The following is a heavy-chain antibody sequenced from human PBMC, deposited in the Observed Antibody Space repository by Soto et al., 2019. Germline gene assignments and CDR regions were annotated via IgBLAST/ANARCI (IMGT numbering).Heavy chain of an antibody. CDR1: GGTFSSYA. D-gene: IGHD4-17*01. CDR3: ARDERGGDYPFD. J-gene: IGHJ4*01. Sequence: QVQLVQSGAEVKKPGSSVKVSCKASGGTFSSYAISWVRQAPGQGLEWLGGIIRFFVTANYAQKFQARVTITADESTSTAYMEMSSMRSEDTAMYYCARDERGGDYPFDWGHGTLVTVSS. CDR2: IIRFFVTA. V-gene: IGHV1-69*01.